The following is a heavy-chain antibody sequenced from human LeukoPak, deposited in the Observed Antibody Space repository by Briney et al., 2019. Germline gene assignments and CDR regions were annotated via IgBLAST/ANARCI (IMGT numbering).Heavy chain of an antibody. CDR2: INPNSGGT. J-gene: IGHJ4*02. Sequence: ASVKVSCKASGYTLTGYYMHWVRQAPGQGLEWMGWINPNSGGTNYAQKFQGRVTMTRDTSISTAYMELSGLRSDDTAVYYCARAQALYGSGSYEIDYWGQGTLVTVSS. D-gene: IGHD3-10*01. V-gene: IGHV1-2*02. CDR1: GYTLTGYY. CDR3: ARAQALYGSGSYEIDY.